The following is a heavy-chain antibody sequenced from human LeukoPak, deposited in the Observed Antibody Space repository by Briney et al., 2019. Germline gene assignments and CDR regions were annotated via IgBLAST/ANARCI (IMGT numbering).Heavy chain of an antibody. J-gene: IGHJ3*02. D-gene: IGHD5-12*01. CDR2: ISSSSSTI. CDR1: GFTFSSYS. V-gene: IGHV3-48*01. Sequence: PGGSLRLSCAASGFTFSSYSMNWVRQAPGKGLEWVSYISSSSSTIYYADSAKGRFTISRDNAKNSLYLQMNSLRAEDTAVYYCARGSSGSYPFDAFDIWGQGTMVTVSS. CDR3: ARGSSGSYPFDAFDI.